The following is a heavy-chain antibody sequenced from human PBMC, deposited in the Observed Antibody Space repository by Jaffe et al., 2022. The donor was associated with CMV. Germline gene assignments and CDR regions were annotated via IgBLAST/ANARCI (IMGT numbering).Heavy chain of an antibody. V-gene: IGHV4-39*01. CDR3: ARHIRSAPGALYMDV. CDR2: IYYSGST. D-gene: IGHD2-15*01. CDR1: GGSISSSSYY. J-gene: IGHJ6*03. Sequence: QLQLQESGPGLVKPSETLSLTCTVSGGSISSSSYYWGWIRQPPGKGLEWIGSIYYSGSTYYNPSLKSRVTISVDTSKNQFSLKLSSVTAADTAVYYCARHIRSAPGALYMDVWGKGTTVTVSS.